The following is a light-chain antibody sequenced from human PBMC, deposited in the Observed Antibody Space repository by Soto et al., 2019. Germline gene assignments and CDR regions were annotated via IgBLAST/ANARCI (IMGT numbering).Light chain of an antibody. Sequence: QLTQSPSSLSASVGDRVTITCRASQDISRYLAWYQQRAGKAPKLLIYGASTLQSGVPSRFSGSGSGTDFTLTISSLQPEDFATYYCQQSYSTPQAFGQGTKVEIK. CDR2: GAS. J-gene: IGKJ1*01. CDR1: QDISRY. V-gene: IGKV1-39*01. CDR3: QQSYSTPQA.